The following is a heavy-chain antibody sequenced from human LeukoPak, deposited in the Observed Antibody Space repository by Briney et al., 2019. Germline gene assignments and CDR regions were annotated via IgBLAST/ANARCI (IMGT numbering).Heavy chain of an antibody. CDR3: AREVWGFDP. CDR2: INAGNGNT. D-gene: IGHD7-27*01. CDR1: GYTFTDYV. V-gene: IGHV1-3*01. Sequence: ASVKVPCKAPGYTFTDYVMHWVRQAPGQRLEWMGWINAGNGNTKYSQKFQGRVTITRDTSASTVYMELSSLRSEDTAVYYCAREVWGFDPWGQGTLVTVSS. J-gene: IGHJ5*02.